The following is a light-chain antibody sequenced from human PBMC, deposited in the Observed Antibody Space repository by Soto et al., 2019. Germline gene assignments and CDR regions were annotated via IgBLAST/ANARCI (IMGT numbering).Light chain of an antibody. CDR3: QHYYTYPWT. Sequence: AIRMTQSPSSFSASTGDRVTITCRASQDISSYLAWFQQKPGKAPELLIYAASTQRGGVPSRFSGSGSGTDFTLTINYLQSEDFAIYYCQHYYTYPWTFGQGTKVEIK. J-gene: IGKJ1*01. CDR1: QDISSY. V-gene: IGKV1-8*01. CDR2: AAS.